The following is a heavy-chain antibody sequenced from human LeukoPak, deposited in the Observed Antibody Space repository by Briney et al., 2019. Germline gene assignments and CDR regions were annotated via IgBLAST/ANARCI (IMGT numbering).Heavy chain of an antibody. CDR2: IYHSGST. CDR3: ARHAEGYSGYDRRRYYYYYMDV. D-gene: IGHD5-12*01. CDR1: GYSISSGYY. J-gene: IGHJ6*03. Sequence: SETLSLTCAVSGYSISSGYYWGWIRQPPGKGLEWIGSIYHSGSTYYNPSLKSRVTISVDTSKNQFSLKLSSVTAADTAVYYCARHAEGYSGYDRRRYYYYYMDVWGKGTTVTVSS. V-gene: IGHV4-38-2*01.